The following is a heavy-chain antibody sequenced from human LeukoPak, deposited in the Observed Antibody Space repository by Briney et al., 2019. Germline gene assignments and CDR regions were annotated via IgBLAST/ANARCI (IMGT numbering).Heavy chain of an antibody. Sequence: SETLSLTCDVSGGSISYYYWNWVRQPPGKGLDWFGYIYYSGSSDYNPSLKSRVTISVDSSKNQFSLKVISVPAADTAVYSCARLSRGSSAGFDYWGQGILVTVSS. CDR3: ARLSRGSSAGFDY. J-gene: IGHJ4*02. V-gene: IGHV4-59*01. CDR2: IYYSGSS. CDR1: GGSISYYY. D-gene: IGHD6-6*01.